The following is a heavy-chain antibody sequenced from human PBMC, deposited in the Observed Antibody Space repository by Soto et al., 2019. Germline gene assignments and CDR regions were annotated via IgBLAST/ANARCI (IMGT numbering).Heavy chain of an antibody. CDR3: ARDWAVVARTDYYYGMDV. D-gene: IGHD2-15*01. CDR1: GFNFRDYW. CDR2: INSDGSST. V-gene: IGHV3-74*01. J-gene: IGHJ6*04. Sequence: EVQLVESGGGLVQPGGSLRLSCVISGFNFRDYWMHWVRQTPGKGLVWVSRINSDGSSTSYADSVKGRFTISRDNAKNTLYLQMNSLRAEDTAVYYCARDWAVVARTDYYYGMDVWGKGTTVTVSS.